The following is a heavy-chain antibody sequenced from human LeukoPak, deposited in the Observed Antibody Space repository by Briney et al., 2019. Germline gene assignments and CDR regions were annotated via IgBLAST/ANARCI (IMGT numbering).Heavy chain of an antibody. J-gene: IGHJ3*02. V-gene: IGHV1-8*01. D-gene: IGHD5-18*01. CDR2: MNPNSGNT. Sequence: ASVKVSCKASGYTLTSYDINWVRQATGQGLEWMGWMNPNSGNTGYAQKFQGRVTMTRNTSISTAYMELSSLRSEDTAVYYCARWIQLWLGDAFDIWGQGTMVTVSS. CDR3: ARWIQLWLGDAFDI. CDR1: GYTLTSYD.